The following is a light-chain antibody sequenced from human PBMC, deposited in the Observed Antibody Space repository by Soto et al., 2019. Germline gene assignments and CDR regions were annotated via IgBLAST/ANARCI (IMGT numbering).Light chain of an antibody. J-gene: IGLJ1*01. Sequence: QSVLTQRASVSGSPGQSITISCTGTSSDVGGYNYVSWYQQHPGKAPKLMIYEVSNRPSGVSNRFSGSKSGNTASLTISGLQAEDEADYYCSSYTSSTRGFGTGTKVTVL. CDR2: EVS. CDR3: SSYTSSTRG. CDR1: SSDVGGYNY. V-gene: IGLV2-14*01.